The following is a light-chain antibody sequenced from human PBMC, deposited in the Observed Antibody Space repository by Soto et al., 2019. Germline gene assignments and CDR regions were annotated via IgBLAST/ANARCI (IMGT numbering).Light chain of an antibody. CDR3: SSYAGSNNLYV. CDR2: EVT. CDR1: SSDVGGYKY. V-gene: IGLV2-8*01. J-gene: IGLJ1*01. Sequence: LTQPPSASGTPGQSVTISCTGTSSDVGGYKYVSWYQQHPGKAPKLMIYEVTKRPSGVPDRFSGSKSGNAAPLTVSGLQAEDEADYYCSSYAGSNNLYVFGTGTKVTGL.